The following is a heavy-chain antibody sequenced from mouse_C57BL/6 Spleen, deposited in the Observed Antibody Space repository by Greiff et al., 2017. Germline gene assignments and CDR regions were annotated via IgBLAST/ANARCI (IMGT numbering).Heavy chain of an antibody. J-gene: IGHJ1*03. CDR2: IDPSDSET. V-gene: IGHV1-52*01. D-gene: IGHD1-1*01. Sequence: VQLQQPGAELVRPGSSVKLSCKASGYTFTSYWMHWVKQRPIQGLEWIGNIDPSDSETHYTQKFKDKATLTVDKSSSTAYMQLSSLTSEDSAVYYCAGAEVDYGSSHWYFDVWGTGTTVTVSS. CDR1: GYTFTSYW. CDR3: AGAEVDYGSSHWYFDV.